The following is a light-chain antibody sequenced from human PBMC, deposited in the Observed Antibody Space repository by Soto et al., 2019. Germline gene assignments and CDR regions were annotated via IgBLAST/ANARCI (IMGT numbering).Light chain of an antibody. V-gene: IGKV1-9*01. CDR3: QQLNSYSLYT. CDR1: QGISSY. CDR2: AAS. Sequence: IQLTQSPSSLSASVGDRVTITCRASQGISSYLAWYQQKPGKAPKLLIYAASTLQSGVPSRFSGSGSGTDFTLLNSSRQDEDFATFYCQQLNSYSLYTFGPGTKLEIK. J-gene: IGKJ3*01.